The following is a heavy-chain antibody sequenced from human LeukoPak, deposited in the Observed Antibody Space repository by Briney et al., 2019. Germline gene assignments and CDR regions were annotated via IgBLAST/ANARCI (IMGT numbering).Heavy chain of an antibody. CDR2: IYSGGST. CDR1: GFTVSSNY. D-gene: IGHD2-2*01. J-gene: IGHJ4*02. Sequence: GGSLRLSCAASGFTVSSNYMSWVRQAPGKGLEWVSVIYSGGSTYYADSVKGRFTISRDNSKNTLYLQINSLRAEDTAVYYCARTRSYQPLLYVDYWGQGTLVTVSS. CDR3: ARTRSYQPLLYVDY. V-gene: IGHV3-53*01.